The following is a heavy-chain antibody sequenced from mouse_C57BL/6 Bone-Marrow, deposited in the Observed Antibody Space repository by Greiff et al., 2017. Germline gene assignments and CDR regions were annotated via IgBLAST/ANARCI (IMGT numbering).Heavy chain of an antibody. J-gene: IGHJ3*01. CDR1: GYTFTSYW. CDR2: IDPSDSYT. D-gene: IGHD1-1*01. CDR3: ARWGYYGSSYGFAY. V-gene: IGHV1-59*01. Sequence: QVQLQQPGAELVRPGTSVKLSCKASGYTFTSYWMNWVKQRPGQGLEWIGVIDPSDSYTNYNPKFKGKATLTVDTSSSTAYMQLSSLPSDDSAVYYCARWGYYGSSYGFAYWGQGTLVTVSA.